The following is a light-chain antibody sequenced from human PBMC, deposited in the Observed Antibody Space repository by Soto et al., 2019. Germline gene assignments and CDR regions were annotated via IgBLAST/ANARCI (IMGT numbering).Light chain of an antibody. Sequence: IVLTQSADTLTLSPGERATLSRRASQSVSNNYLAWYQQKPGQAPRLLIYGASNRATGIPDRFSGSGSGTEFTLTISSLQPEDFASYYCQQYNSYSTFGQGTKVDIK. J-gene: IGKJ1*01. CDR3: QQYNSYST. V-gene: IGKV3-20*01. CDR1: QSVSNNY. CDR2: GAS.